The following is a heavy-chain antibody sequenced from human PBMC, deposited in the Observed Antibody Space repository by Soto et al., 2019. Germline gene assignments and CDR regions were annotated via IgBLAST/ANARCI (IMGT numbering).Heavy chain of an antibody. CDR1: GGIFTNNA. CDR3: ETGGHNDGYNFYHGMDV. Sequence: QVQVVQSGAEVKKPGSSVKVSCKVSGGIFTNNAISWVRQAPGQGLEWLGGVIPLFDTAYYAQIFRGRLSISADGATTTADMELSGLTSAETAVYFCETGGHNDGYNFYHGMDVWGQGTTVTVS. V-gene: IGHV1-69*01. J-gene: IGHJ6*02. D-gene: IGHD5-18*01. CDR2: VIPLFDTA.